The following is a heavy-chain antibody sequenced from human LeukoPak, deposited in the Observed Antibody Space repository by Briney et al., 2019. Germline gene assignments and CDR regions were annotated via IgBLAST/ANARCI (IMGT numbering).Heavy chain of an antibody. V-gene: IGHV3-23*01. Sequence: PGGSLRLSCAASGFTFNNYAMSWVRQAPGKGLEWVSAISGSGGSTYYADSVKGRFTISRDNSKNTLYLQMNSLRAEDTAVYYCAKGRFGELRCIGYWGQGTLVTVSS. CDR1: GFTFNNYA. CDR3: AKGRFGELRCIGY. J-gene: IGHJ4*02. CDR2: ISGSGGST. D-gene: IGHD3-10*01.